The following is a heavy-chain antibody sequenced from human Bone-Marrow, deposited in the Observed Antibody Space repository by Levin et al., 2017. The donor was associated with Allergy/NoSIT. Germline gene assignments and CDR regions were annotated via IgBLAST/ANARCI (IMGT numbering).Heavy chain of an antibody. V-gene: IGHV3-7*04. CDR1: GFTFSSYW. J-gene: IGHJ4*02. CDR2: IRQDGSEK. D-gene: IGHD2-21*02. Sequence: GGSLRLSCAASGFTFSSYWMSWVRQAPGKGLEWVANIRQDGSEKYYVDSVKGRFTISRDNPKNSLYLQVNSLGAEDTAVYYCARGRGDPRSPMDYWGQGTLVTVSS. CDR3: ARGRGDPRSPMDY.